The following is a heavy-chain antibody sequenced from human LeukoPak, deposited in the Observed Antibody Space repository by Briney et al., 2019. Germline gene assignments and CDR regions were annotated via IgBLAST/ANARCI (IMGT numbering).Heavy chain of an antibody. Sequence: PGGSLRLSCAASGFTFSSYGMHWVRQAPGKGLEWVAVISYDGSNKYYADSVKGRFTISRDNSKNTLYPQMNSLRAEDTAVYYCAKDRYSSGWYYFDYWGQGTLVTVSS. D-gene: IGHD6-19*01. CDR1: GFTFSSYG. CDR3: AKDRYSSGWYYFDY. V-gene: IGHV3-30*18. CDR2: ISYDGSNK. J-gene: IGHJ4*02.